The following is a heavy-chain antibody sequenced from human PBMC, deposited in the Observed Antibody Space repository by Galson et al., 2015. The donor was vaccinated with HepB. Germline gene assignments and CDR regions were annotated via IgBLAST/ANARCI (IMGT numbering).Heavy chain of an antibody. D-gene: IGHD4-23*01. J-gene: IGHJ4*02. CDR3: ARDTARNSRGRALLGLLDY. Sequence: SLRLSCAASGFTFSSYGMHWVRQAPGKGLEWVAVIWYDGSNKYYADSVKGRFTISRDNSKNTLYLQMNSLRAEDTAVYYCARDTARNSRGRALLGLLDYWGQGTLVTVSS. V-gene: IGHV3-33*01. CDR1: GFTFSSYG. CDR2: IWYDGSNK.